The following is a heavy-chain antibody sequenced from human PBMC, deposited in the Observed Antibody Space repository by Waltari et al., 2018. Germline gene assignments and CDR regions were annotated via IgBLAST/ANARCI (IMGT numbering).Heavy chain of an antibody. D-gene: IGHD3-22*01. Sequence: VQLVQSGAEVKKPGSSVKVSCKASGGTFSSYTISWVRQAPGQGLEWMGRIIPILGIANYAQKFQGRVTITADKSTSTAYMELSSLRSEDTAVYYCARAQAYYYDSSGYFPDYWGQGTLVTVSS. J-gene: IGHJ4*02. CDR2: IIPILGIA. V-gene: IGHV1-69*02. CDR1: GGTFSSYT. CDR3: ARAQAYYYDSSGYFPDY.